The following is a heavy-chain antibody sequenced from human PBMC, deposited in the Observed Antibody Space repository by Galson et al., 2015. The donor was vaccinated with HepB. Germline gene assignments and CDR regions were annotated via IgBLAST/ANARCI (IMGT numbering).Heavy chain of an antibody. V-gene: IGHV1-46*03. CDR3: ARGGYIWGSYRYTARARVPDY. CDR2: INPSGGST. J-gene: IGHJ4*02. D-gene: IGHD3-16*02. CDR1: GYTFTSYY. Sequence: SVKVSCKASGYTFTSYYMHWVRQAPGQGLEWMGIINPSGGSTSYAQKFQGRVTMTRDTSTSTVYMELSSLRSEDTAVYYCARGGYIWGSYRYTARARVPDYWGQGTLVTVSS.